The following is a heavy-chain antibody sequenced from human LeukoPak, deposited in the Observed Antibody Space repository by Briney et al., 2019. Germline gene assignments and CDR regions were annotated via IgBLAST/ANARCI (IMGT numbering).Heavy chain of an antibody. V-gene: IGHV3-30*18. J-gene: IGHJ4*02. CDR2: ISYDGSNK. CDR3: AKEGGIVVVPAASTTRLDLDY. D-gene: IGHD2-2*01. Sequence: GGSLRLSCAASGFTFSSYGMHWVRQAPGKGLEWVAVISYDGSNKYYADSVKGRFTISRDNSKNTLYLQMNSLRAEDTAVYYCAKEGGIVVVPAASTTRLDLDYWGQGTLVTVPS. CDR1: GFTFSSYG.